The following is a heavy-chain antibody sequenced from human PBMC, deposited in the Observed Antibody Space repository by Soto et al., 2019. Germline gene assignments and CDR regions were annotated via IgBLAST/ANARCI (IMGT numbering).Heavy chain of an antibody. Sequence: QVHLVESGGGVVQPGRSLRLSCAASGFTFSSYGMHWVRQAPGKGLEWVALIWSDGSNKYYADSVRGRSTVSRYNAKNTLYLQMNSLRAEDTTVYYCGGLAYYFDYWGQGSLVTVSS. J-gene: IGHJ4*02. V-gene: IGHV3-33*01. CDR3: GGLAYYFDY. CDR2: IWSDGSNK. D-gene: IGHD3-16*01. CDR1: GFTFSSYG.